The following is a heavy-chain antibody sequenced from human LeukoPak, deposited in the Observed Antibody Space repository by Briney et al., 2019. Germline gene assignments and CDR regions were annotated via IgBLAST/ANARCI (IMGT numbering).Heavy chain of an antibody. J-gene: IGHJ6*03. D-gene: IGHD3-9*01. V-gene: IGHV4-39*07. Sequence: PSETLSLTCTVSGGSISTSEFYWGWIRQPPGKGLEWIGEINHSGSTNYNPSLKSRVTISVDTSKNQFSLKLSSVTAADTAVYYCARGPYDILTGLDSLYYYYYMDVWGKGTTVTVSS. CDR1: GGSISTSEFY. CDR2: INHSGST. CDR3: ARGPYDILTGLDSLYYYYYMDV.